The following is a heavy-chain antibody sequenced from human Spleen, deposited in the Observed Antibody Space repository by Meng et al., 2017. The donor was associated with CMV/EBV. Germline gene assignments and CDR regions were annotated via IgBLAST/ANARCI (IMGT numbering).Heavy chain of an antibody. Sequence: SETLSLTCTVSGGYISTNYWNWIRQPPGKGLEWIGYIYYSGSTNYNPSLKSRVTISVDTSKNQFSLRLTSVTAADTAVYYCARGTYYNFWNGCSFYSWGQGALVTVSS. CDR3: ARGTYYNFWNGCSFYS. CDR2: IYYSGST. J-gene: IGHJ4*02. D-gene: IGHD3-3*01. V-gene: IGHV4-59*01. CDR1: GGYISTNY.